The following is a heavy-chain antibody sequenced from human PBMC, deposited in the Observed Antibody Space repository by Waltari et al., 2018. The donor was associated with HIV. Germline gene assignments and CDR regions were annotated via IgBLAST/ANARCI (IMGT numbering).Heavy chain of an antibody. CDR3: ARDSITVSGTFYY. J-gene: IGHJ4*02. CDR1: GFTFSSYG. D-gene: IGHD6-19*01. Sequence: QVQLVESGGGVVQYGRSLRLSCVASGFTFSSYGIHWVRQAPGKGLEWVAVIWYDGSNKYYADSVKGRFSISRDNSKNTVYLQMNSLRAEDTAEYYCARDSITVSGTFYYWGQGTLVTVSS. CDR2: IWYDGSNK. V-gene: IGHV3-33*01.